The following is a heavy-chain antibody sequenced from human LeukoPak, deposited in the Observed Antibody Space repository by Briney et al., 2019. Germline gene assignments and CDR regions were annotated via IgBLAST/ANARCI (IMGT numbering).Heavy chain of an antibody. CDR3: ARGVGSMGSSDYYYYYMDV. D-gene: IGHD2-15*01. CDR2: INPNSGGT. V-gene: IGHV1-2*02. J-gene: IGHJ6*03. Sequence: ASVKVSCKASGYTFTDYYMHWVRQAPGQGLEWMGWINPNSGGTNYAQKFQGRVTMTRDTSISTAYMELSRLRSDDTAVYYCARGVGSMGSSDYYYYYMDVWGEGTTVTVSS. CDR1: GYTFTDYY.